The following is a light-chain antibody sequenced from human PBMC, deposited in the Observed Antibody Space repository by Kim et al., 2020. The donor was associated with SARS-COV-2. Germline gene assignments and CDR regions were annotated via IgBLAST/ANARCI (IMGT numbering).Light chain of an antibody. J-gene: IGKJ2*01. CDR1: QRISSY. Sequence: ASVGDRVTITCRASQRISSYLNWYQQKPGKAPKLLIYAESSLQSGVPSRFSGSGSGTDFTLTISSLQPEDFATYYCQQSYSTPLYTFGQGTQLEIK. V-gene: IGKV1-39*01. CDR3: QQSYSTPLYT. CDR2: AES.